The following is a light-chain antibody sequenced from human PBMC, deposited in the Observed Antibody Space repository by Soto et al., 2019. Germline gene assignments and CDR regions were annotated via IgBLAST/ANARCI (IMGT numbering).Light chain of an antibody. CDR3: QQYGISPYT. Sequence: EIVLTQSPGTLSLSSGERATLSCRASQSVSSNYLAWYQQKPGQAPRLLIYGASSRATGILDRFSGSGSGTDFTLTISRLEPEDFAVYYCQQYGISPYTFGQGTKLEIK. CDR2: GAS. CDR1: QSVSSNY. J-gene: IGKJ2*01. V-gene: IGKV3-20*01.